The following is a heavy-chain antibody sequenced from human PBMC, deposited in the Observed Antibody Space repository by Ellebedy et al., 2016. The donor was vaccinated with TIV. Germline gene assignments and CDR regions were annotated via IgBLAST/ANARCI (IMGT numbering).Heavy chain of an antibody. V-gene: IGHV3-23*01. J-gene: IGHJ5*02. D-gene: IGHD4-17*01. CDR1: GFTFSSYA. CDR2: ISGGGTT. CDR3: AKLPTVSPGRDWFDP. Sequence: GESLKISCAASGFTFSSYAMSWVRQAPGKGLEWVSAISGGGTTYYADSVKGRFTISRDNSKSTLYLQMNSLRADDTAVYYCAKLPTVSPGRDWFDPWGQGTLVTVSS.